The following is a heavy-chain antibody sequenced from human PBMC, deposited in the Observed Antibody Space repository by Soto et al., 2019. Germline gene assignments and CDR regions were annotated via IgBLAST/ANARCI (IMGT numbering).Heavy chain of an antibody. CDR2: ILPIFGTA. D-gene: IGHD4-17*01. Sequence: QVQLVQSGAEVKKPGSSVKVSCKASGGTFSTSSINWLRQAPGQRPEWMGNILPIFGTADYAQKFQDRVTFTAENSTDTAYRELRSLFSEDTAVFYCGRGNEYGGNPVAFNIGGQGTGVTVSS. CDR3: GRGNEYGGNPVAFNI. V-gene: IGHV1-69*14. CDR1: GGTFSTSS. J-gene: IGHJ3*02.